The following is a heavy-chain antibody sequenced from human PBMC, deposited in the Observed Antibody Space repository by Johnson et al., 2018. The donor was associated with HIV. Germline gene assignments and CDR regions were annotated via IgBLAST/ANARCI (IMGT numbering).Heavy chain of an antibody. V-gene: IGHV3-9*01. CDR2: ISWNSGSI. CDR3: ARACITSDWDDAFDI. D-gene: IGHD3-10*01. Sequence: VQLVESGGGLVQPGRSLRLSCAASGFTFDDYAMHWVRQAPGKGLEWVSGISWNSGSIGYADSVKGRFTISRDNAKNSLYLQMNSLRAEDTAVYYCARACITSDWDDAFDIWGQGTMVTVSS. J-gene: IGHJ3*02. CDR1: GFTFDDYA.